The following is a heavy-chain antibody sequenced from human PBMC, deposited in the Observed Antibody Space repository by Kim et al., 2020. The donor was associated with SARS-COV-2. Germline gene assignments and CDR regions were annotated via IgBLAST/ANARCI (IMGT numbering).Heavy chain of an antibody. CDR3: ANLLDGYYGMDV. V-gene: IGHV4-39*01. Sequence: SETLSLTCSVSGGSISSSSYYWGWIRQPPGKGLEWIGSIYYSGSTYYNPSLKSRVTISVDTSKNQFSLKLSSVTAADTAVYYCANLLDGYYGMDVWGQGTPVTVSS. J-gene: IGHJ6*02. D-gene: IGHD1-1*01. CDR2: IYYSGST. CDR1: GGSISSSSYY.